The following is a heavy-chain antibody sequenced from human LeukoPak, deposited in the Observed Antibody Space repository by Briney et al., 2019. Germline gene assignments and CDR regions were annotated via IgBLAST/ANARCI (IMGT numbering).Heavy chain of an antibody. V-gene: IGHV3-30*18. CDR3: AKGRGYNYGYIFGYFDY. CDR1: GFTFSSYG. D-gene: IGHD5-18*01. CDR2: ISYDGSNK. Sequence: GGSLRLSCAASGFTFSSYGMHWVRQAPGKGLEWVAVISYDGSNKYYADSVKGRFTISRDNSKNTLYLQMNSLRAEDTALYYCAKGRGYNYGYIFGYFDYWGQGTLVTVSS. J-gene: IGHJ4*02.